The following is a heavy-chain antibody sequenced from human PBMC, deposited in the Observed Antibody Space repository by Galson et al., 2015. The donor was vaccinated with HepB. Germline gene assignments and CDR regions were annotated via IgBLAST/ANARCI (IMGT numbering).Heavy chain of an antibody. CDR2: IDWDDDK. J-gene: IGHJ6*02. CDR1: GFSLSTSGMC. D-gene: IGHD2-15*01. Sequence: PALVKPTQTLTLTCTFSGFSLSTSGMCVSWIRQPPGKALEWLARIDWDDDKYYSTSLKTRLTVSKDTSKNQVVLTMTNMDPVDTATYYCARMNVPGSMFRAYYYFYYGMDVWGQGTTVTVSS. V-gene: IGHV2-70*11. CDR3: ARMNVPGSMFRAYYYFYYGMDV.